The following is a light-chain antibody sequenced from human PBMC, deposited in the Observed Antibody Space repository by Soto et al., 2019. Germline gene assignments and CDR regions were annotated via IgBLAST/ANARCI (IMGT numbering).Light chain of an antibody. J-gene: IGLJ2*01. CDR2: DNN. V-gene: IGLV1-51*01. CDR3: GTWESSLSVGV. CDR1: SSNIGSSF. Sequence: QSVLTQTPSVSAAPGQTGTISCSGSSSNIGSSFVSWYQQLPGAAPKLLIYDNNKRFSGITDRFSGSKSGTSATLAITGLQAGDEGDYYCGTWESSLSVGVFGGGTKLTVL.